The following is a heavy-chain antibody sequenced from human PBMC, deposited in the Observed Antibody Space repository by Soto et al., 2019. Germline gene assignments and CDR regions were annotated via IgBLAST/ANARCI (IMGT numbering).Heavy chain of an antibody. CDR2: IWSDGRNT. J-gene: IGHJ2*01. V-gene: IGHV3-33*01. CDR3: ARDQGAVAGSWGWRSGYFDL. CDR1: GFNFSTYG. D-gene: IGHD6-19*01. Sequence: QVQLVESGGGVVQPGRSLRLSCVASGFNFSTYGMHWVRQAPGKGLEWVALIWSDGRNTYYADSVKDRFTISRDDSKNTLYLQMNSLRVEDTAEYYCARDQGAVAGSWGWRSGYFDLWGRGTLVAVSS.